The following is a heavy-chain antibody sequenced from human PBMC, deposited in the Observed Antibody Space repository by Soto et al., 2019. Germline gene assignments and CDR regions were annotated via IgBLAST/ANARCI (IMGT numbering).Heavy chain of an antibody. Sequence: SETLSLTCTVSGGSISSYYWSWIRQPPGKGLEWIGYIYYSGSTNYNPSLKSRVTISVDTSKNQFSLKLSSVTAADTAVYYCASTDFWSGSLFWGQGTLVTVSS. V-gene: IGHV4-59*01. CDR3: ASTDFWSGSLF. D-gene: IGHD3-3*01. CDR1: GGSISSYY. CDR2: IYYSGST. J-gene: IGHJ4*02.